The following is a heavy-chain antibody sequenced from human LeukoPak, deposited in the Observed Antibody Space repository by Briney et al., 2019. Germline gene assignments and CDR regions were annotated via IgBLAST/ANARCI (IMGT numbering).Heavy chain of an antibody. CDR3: AATRHHYYYDSGGSFDY. J-gene: IGHJ4*02. CDR1: GFTVSSNY. V-gene: IGHV3-66*01. Sequence: GGSLRLSCAASGFTVSSNYMSWVRQAPGKGLEWVSVIYSGGSTYYADSVKGRFTISRDNSKNTLYLQMNSLRAEDTAVYYCAATRHHYYYDSGGSFDYWGQGTLVTVSS. D-gene: IGHD3-22*01. CDR2: IYSGGST.